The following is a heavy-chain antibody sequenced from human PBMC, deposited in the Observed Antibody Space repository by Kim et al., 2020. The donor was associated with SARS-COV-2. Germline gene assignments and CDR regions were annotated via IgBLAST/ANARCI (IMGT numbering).Heavy chain of an antibody. J-gene: IGHJ4*02. D-gene: IGHD6-13*01. Sequence: YDADSEEGRFTISRDNSTNMLYLQMNSLRVEDTAVYFCAKDHGTTSSCQNYWGQGTLVSVSS. V-gene: IGHV3-33*06. CDR3: AKDHGTTSSCQNY.